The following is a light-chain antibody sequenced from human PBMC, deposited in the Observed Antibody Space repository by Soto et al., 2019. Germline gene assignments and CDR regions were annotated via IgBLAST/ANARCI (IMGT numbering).Light chain of an antibody. CDR3: QQRSNWPRS. V-gene: IGKV3-11*01. CDR1: QSVSSY. J-gene: IGKJ2*03. Sequence: EIVLTQSPATLSLSPGERATLSCRATQSVSSYLAWYQQKPGQAPRLLIYDASNRATGIPARFSGGGSGTDFTLTISGLEPEDFAVYYCQQRSNWPRSFGQGTKLEIK. CDR2: DAS.